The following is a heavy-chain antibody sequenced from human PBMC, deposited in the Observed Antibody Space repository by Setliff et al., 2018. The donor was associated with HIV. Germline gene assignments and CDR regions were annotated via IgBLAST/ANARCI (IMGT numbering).Heavy chain of an antibody. CDR2: ISGSGGYT. CDR1: GASISSSGYY. CDR3: AKDLYAGSSWPLDY. Sequence: ETLSLTCTVSGASISSSGYYWGWIRQPPGKGLEWVSAISGSGGYTYYADSVKGRFTISRDNSKNTLSLQMNSLRAEDTAIYYCAKDLYAGSSWPLDYWGQGTLVTVSS. D-gene: IGHD6-13*01. J-gene: IGHJ4*02. V-gene: IGHV3-23*01.